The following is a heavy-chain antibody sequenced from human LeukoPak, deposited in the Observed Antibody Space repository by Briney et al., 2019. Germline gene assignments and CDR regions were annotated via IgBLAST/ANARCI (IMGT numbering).Heavy chain of an antibody. CDR2: IYYSGST. CDR3: ARGSGAALYYYYGMDV. Sequence: SETLSLTCTVSGGSISSGDYYWSWIRQPPGKGLEWIGYIYYSGSTYYNPSLKSRLTISVDMSKNHFSLKLSSVTAADTAVYYCARGSGAALYYYYGMDVWGKGTTVTVSS. J-gene: IGHJ6*04. CDR1: GGSISSGDYY. V-gene: IGHV4-30-4*01. D-gene: IGHD1-26*01.